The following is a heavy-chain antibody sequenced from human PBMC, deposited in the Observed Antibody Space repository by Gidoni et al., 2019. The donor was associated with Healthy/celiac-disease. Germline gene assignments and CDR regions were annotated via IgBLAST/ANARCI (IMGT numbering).Heavy chain of an antibody. D-gene: IGHD2-21*01. V-gene: IGHV3-48*03. CDR1: GFTFSSYE. CDR3: ASLVVIASHDAFDI. CDR2: ISSSGSTI. J-gene: IGHJ3*02. Sequence: EVQLVESGGGLVQPGGSLRLSCAASGFTFSSYEMNWVRQAPGKGLEWVSYISSSGSTIYYADSVKGRFTISRDNAKNSLYLQMNRLRAEDTAVYYCASLVVIASHDAFDIWGQGTMVTVSS.